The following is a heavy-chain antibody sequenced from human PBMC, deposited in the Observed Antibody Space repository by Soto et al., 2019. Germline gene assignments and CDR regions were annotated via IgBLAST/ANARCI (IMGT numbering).Heavy chain of an antibody. CDR1: GGSISIGGYY. V-gene: IGHV4-31*03. CDR3: ARSRFLSSSWYPNHYAYGMDV. D-gene: IGHD6-13*01. CDR2: IYYSGST. Sequence: SETLSLTCTVSGGSISIGGYYWSWIGQHPGKGLEWIGYIYYSGSTYYNPSLKSRVTISVDTSKNQFSLKLSSVTAADTDVYYCARSRFLSSSWYPNHYAYGMDVWRQGTSVTVSS. J-gene: IGHJ6*02.